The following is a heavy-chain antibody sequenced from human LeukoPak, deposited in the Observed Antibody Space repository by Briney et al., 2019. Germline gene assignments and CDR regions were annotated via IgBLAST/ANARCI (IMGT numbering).Heavy chain of an antibody. D-gene: IGHD3-3*01. Sequence: SETPSLTCAVYGGSFSGYYWSWIRQPPGKGLEWIGEINHRGSTNYNPSLKSRITISVDTSKNQFSLKLSSVTVADTAVYYCASRLRFLEWFPYGMDVWGQGTTVTVSS. CDR1: GGSFSGYY. CDR2: INHRGST. J-gene: IGHJ6*02. CDR3: ASRLRFLEWFPYGMDV. V-gene: IGHV4-34*01.